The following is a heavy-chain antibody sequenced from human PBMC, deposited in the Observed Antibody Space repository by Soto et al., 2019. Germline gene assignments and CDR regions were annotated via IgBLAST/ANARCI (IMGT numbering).Heavy chain of an antibody. CDR3: ARGEVRGLGWFGGNYYGMDV. D-gene: IGHD3-10*01. V-gene: IGHV1-8*01. Sequence: QVQLVQSGAEVKKPGASVKVSCKASGYTFTSYDINWVRQATGQGLEWMGWMNPNSGNTGYAQKFQGRVTMTRNTSISTAYMELSSLRCEDTAVYCCARGEVRGLGWFGGNYYGMDVWGQGTTVTVSS. J-gene: IGHJ6*02. CDR2: MNPNSGNT. CDR1: GYTFTSYD.